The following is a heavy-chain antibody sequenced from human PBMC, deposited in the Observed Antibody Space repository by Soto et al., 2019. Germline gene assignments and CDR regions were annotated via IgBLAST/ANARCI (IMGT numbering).Heavy chain of an antibody. CDR3: ARRAPDGTGQQYFDY. CDR2: IYHRGTT. CDR1: GGLISVFNHY. D-gene: IGHD2-8*02. V-gene: IGHV4-39*01. J-gene: IGHJ4*02. Sequence: QLQLQESGPGLVKPSETLPLTCTVSGGLISVFNHYWDWIRQPPGKGLEWIGTIYHRGTTIYNPCRQSRVTMSVDTSKRQFSPKVCSGNAPDTAVYFWARRAPDGTGQQYFDYWGQGARVTVSP.